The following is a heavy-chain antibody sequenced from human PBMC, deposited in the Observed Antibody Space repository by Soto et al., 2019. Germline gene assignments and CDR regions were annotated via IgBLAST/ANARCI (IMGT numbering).Heavy chain of an antibody. J-gene: IGHJ6*02. V-gene: IGHV1-2*04. CDR1: GYTFTGYY. CDR3: AKAINSYYDFWRGYDESYYYYGMDV. CDR2: INPNSGGT. D-gene: IGHD3-3*01. Sequence: ASVKVSCKASGYTFTGYYMHWVRQAPGQGLEWMGWINPNSGGTNYAQKFQGWVTMTTDTSISTAYMELSRLRSDDTAVYYCAKAINSYYDFWRGYDESYYYYGMDVWGQGTTVTVSS.